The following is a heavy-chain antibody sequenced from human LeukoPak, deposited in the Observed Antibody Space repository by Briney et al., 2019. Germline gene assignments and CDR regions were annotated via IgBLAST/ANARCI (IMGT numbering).Heavy chain of an antibody. CDR2: ISSSGSTI. V-gene: IGHV3-48*04. J-gene: IGHJ4*02. Sequence: PGGSLSLSCAASGFTFSSYAMHWVRQAPGKGLEWVSYISSSGSTIYYADSVKGRFTISRDNAKNSLYLQMNSLRAEDTAVYYCARDARLAVTTNFDYWGQGTLVTVSS. CDR3: ARDARLAVTTNFDY. CDR1: GFTFSSYA. D-gene: IGHD4-17*01.